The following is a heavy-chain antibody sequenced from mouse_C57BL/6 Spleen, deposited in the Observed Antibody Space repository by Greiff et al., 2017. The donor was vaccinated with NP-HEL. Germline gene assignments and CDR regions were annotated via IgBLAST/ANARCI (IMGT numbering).Heavy chain of an antibody. CDR1: GYTFTSYW. CDR3: ARVNHGYAMDY. Sequence: QVQLQQPGAELVKPGASVKLSCKASGYTFTSYWMQWVKQRPGQGLEWIGEIDPSDSYTNHNQKFKGKATLTVDTSSSTAYMQLSSLTSEDSAVYYCARVNHGYAMDYWGQGTSVTVSS. V-gene: IGHV1-50*01. CDR2: IDPSDSYT. J-gene: IGHJ4*01.